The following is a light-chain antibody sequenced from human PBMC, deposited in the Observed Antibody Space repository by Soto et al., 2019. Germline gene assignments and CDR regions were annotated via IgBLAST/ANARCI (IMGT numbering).Light chain of an antibody. CDR3: QQYGSSPFT. J-gene: IGKJ3*01. CDR1: QSVGTW. V-gene: IGKV1-5*01. CDR2: GAS. Sequence: DIKMTQSPSTLSASVGDRVTVTCRASQSVGTWLAWYQQKPGTAPNLLISGASSLESGVPSRFSGSGSGTEFTLTISRLEPEDFAVYYCQQYGSSPFTFGPGTKVDIK.